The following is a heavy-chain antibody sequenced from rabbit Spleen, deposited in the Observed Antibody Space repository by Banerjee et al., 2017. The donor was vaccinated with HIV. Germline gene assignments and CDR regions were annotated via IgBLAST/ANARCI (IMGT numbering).Heavy chain of an antibody. CDR1: GFSFNSGYD. V-gene: IGHV1S45*01. CDR3: ARDAGTSFSTYGMDL. J-gene: IGHJ6*01. D-gene: IGHD8-1*01. CDR2: VYAGSSGST. Sequence: QEQLVESGGDLVQPEGSLTLTCTASGFSFNSGYDMCWVRQAPGKGLEWIACVYAGSSGSTYSATWAKGRFTISKTSSTTVTLQMTSLTAADTATYFCARDAGTSFSTYGMDLWGPGTLVTVS.